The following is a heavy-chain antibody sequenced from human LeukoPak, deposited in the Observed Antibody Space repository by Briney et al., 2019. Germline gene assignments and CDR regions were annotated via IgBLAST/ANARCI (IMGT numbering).Heavy chain of an antibody. D-gene: IGHD3/OR15-3a*01. CDR3: VRDLDSAWAWPTYYFGS. Sequence: PGGSLRLSCVASEFTFNTYAMHWVRQAPGKGLDWVAVISHDGRTEHYSESVKGRFTISRDNSKNTLSLQMNNLRVEDTAMYFCVRDLDSAWAWPTYYFGSWGQGTRVTVSS. CDR1: EFTFNTYA. V-gene: IGHV3-30*07. J-gene: IGHJ4*02. CDR2: ISHDGRTE.